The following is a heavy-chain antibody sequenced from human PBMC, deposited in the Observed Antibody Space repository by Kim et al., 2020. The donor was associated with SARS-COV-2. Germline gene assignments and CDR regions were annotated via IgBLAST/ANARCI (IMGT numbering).Heavy chain of an antibody. CDR2: ISWNSGSI. Sequence: GGSLRLSCAASGFTFDDYAMHWVRQAPGKGLEWVSGISWNSGSIGYADSVKGRFTISRDNAKNSLYLQMNSLRAEDTALYYCAKDSNCSGGSCYQGYYYYGMDVWGQGTTVTVSS. J-gene: IGHJ6*02. D-gene: IGHD2-15*01. CDR1: GFTFDDYA. V-gene: IGHV3-9*01. CDR3: AKDSNCSGGSCYQGYYYYGMDV.